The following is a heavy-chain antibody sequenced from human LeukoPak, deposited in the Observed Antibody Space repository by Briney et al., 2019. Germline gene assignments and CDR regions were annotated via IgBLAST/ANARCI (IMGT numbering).Heavy chain of an antibody. V-gene: IGHV4-59*01. CDR3: ARAGQFIAARPISFDY. J-gene: IGHJ4*02. D-gene: IGHD6-6*01. CDR2: IYYSGST. CDR1: GGSISNYY. Sequence: PSETLSLTCTVSGGSISNYYWSWIRQPPGKGLEWIGYIYYSGSTNSNPSLKSRVTISVDTSKNQFSLKLSSVTAADTAVYYCARAGQFIAARPISFDYWGQGTLVTVSS.